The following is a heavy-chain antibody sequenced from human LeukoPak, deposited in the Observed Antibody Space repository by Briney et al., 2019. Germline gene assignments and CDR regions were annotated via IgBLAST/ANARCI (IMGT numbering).Heavy chain of an antibody. CDR3: AREVGYCSSTSCSAQYYYYYYGMDV. CDR1: GGSISSSNW. Sequence: KASETLSLTCAVSGGSISSSNWWSWVRQPPGKGLEWIGEIYHSGSTNYNPSLKSRVTISVENSKNQFSLKLSSVTAADTAVYYCAREVGYCSSTSCSAQYYYYYYGMDVWGQGTTVTVSS. D-gene: IGHD2-2*01. V-gene: IGHV4-4*02. CDR2: IYHSGST. J-gene: IGHJ6*02.